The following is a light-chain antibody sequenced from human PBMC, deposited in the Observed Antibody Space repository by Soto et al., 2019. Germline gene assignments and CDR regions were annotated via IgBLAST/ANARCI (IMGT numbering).Light chain of an antibody. Sequence: RHYWTASVRKSVAKERGASQGISSYLAWYQQKPGKAPKLLIYAASTLQSGVPSRFSGSGSGTDFTLTTSSLQPGDFATSYCQQTYRTPPNFGQGTRLEIK. J-gene: IGKJ5*01. CDR1: QGISSY. CDR2: AAS. CDR3: QQTYRTPPN. V-gene: IGKV1-39*01.